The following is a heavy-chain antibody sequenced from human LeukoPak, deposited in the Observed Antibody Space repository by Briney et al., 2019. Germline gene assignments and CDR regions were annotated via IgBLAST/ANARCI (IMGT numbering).Heavy chain of an antibody. CDR3: VRIIAAAGTVLGFDY. D-gene: IGHD6-13*01. CDR2: ISSSGSTI. V-gene: IGHV3-48*04. J-gene: IGHJ4*02. Sequence: GGSLRLSRAASGFTFSSYSMNWVRQAPGKGLEWVSYISSSGSTIYYADSVKGRFTISRDNAKNSLYLQMNSLRAEDTAVYYCVRIIAAAGTVLGFDYWGQGTLVTVSS. CDR1: GFTFSSYS.